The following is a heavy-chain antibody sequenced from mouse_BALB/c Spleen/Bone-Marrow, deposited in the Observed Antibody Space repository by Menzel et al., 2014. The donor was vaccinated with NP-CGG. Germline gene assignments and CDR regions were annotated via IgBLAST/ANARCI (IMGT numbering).Heavy chain of an antibody. V-gene: IGHV5-6-3*01. CDR2: INSDGGST. D-gene: IGHD2-1*01. CDR3: VRGKYGNYVVYFDF. Sequence: EVMLVESGGGLVQPGGSLKLSCAASGFTFSNYGMSWVRQTPDKRLELVATINSDGGSTYYPDSVKGRFTIYRDTAKNTLYLQMSSLKSEEAAMYYCVRGKYGNYVVYFDFWGQGTTLTVSS. J-gene: IGHJ2*01. CDR1: GFTFSNYG.